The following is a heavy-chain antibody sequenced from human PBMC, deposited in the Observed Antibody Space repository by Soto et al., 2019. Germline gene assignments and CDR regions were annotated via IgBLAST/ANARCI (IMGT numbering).Heavy chain of an antibody. CDR1: GFTFSSYG. CDR2: IWYDGSNK. D-gene: IGHD5-12*01. V-gene: IGHV3-33*01. Sequence: QVQLVESGGGVVQPGRSLRLSCAASGFTFSSYGMHWVRQAPGKGLEWVAVIWYDGSNKYYADSVKGRFTISRDNSKNTLYLQMNSLRAEDTAVYYCARDNRGGRRSGSGYGMDVWGQGTTVTVSS. CDR3: ARDNRGGRRSGSGYGMDV. J-gene: IGHJ6*02.